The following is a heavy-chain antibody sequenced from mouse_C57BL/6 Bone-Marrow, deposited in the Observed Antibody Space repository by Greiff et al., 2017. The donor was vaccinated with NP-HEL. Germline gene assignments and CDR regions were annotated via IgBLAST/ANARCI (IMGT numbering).Heavy chain of an antibody. CDR2: IHPNSGST. J-gene: IGHJ4*01. CDR3: ARGLLWLRRRDYYAMDY. D-gene: IGHD2-2*01. CDR1: GYTFTSYW. V-gene: IGHV1-64*01. Sequence: VQLQQPGAELVKPGASVKLSCKASGYTFTSYWMHWVKQRPGQGLEWIGMIHPNSGSTNYNEKFKSKDTLTVDKSSSTAYMQLSSLTSEDSAVYYCARGLLWLRRRDYYAMDYWGQGTSVTVSS.